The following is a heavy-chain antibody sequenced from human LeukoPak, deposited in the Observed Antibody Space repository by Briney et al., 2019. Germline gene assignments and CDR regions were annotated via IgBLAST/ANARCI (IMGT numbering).Heavy chain of an antibody. Sequence: SGRSLRLSCAASGFTFSSYGMHWVRQAPGKGLEWVAVIWYDGSNKYYADSVKGRFTISRDNSRNTLYLQMSSLRAEDTAVYYCARDRGGLDYWGQGTLVTVSS. CDR1: GFTFSSYG. J-gene: IGHJ4*02. CDR3: ARDRGGLDY. CDR2: IWYDGSNK. V-gene: IGHV3-33*01. D-gene: IGHD4-23*01.